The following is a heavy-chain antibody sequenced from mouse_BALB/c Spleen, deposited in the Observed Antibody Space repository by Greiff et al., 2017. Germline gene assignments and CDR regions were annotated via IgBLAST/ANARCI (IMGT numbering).Heavy chain of an antibody. D-gene: IGHD1-2*01. CDR1: GFDFSRYW. J-gene: IGHJ1*01. V-gene: IGHV4-1*02. CDR3: ARHYYGYRRYFDV. Sequence: DVMLVESGGGLVQPGGSLKLSCAASGFDFSRYWMSWVRQAPGKGLEWIGEINPDSSTINYTPSLKDKFIISRDNAKNTLYLQMSKVRSEDTALYYCARHYYGYRRYFDVWGAGTTVTVSS. CDR2: INPDSSTI.